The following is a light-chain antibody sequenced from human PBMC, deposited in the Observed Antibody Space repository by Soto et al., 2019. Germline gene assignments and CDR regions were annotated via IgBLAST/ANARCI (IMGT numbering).Light chain of an antibody. J-gene: IGKJ1*01. CDR3: QQSYSSPPT. CDR2: AAS. Sequence: QMTQSPTSLYASVEYRVYITFRASQSISNHLNWYQQKPGKAPKLLIFAASSLQSGVPSRFSGSRSGPDFTLTISSLQPEDFATYYCQQSYSSPPTFGHGTKVDI. CDR1: QSISNH. V-gene: IGKV1-39*01.